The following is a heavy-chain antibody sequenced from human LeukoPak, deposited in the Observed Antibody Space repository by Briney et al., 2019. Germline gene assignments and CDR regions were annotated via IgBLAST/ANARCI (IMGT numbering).Heavy chain of an antibody. D-gene: IGHD4-17*01. CDR3: ARDASMTTVTTPFDY. CDR2: IRYDGSNK. CDR1: GFTFSSYG. Sequence: GGSLRLSCAASGFTFSSYGMHWVRQAPGKGLEWVAFIRYDGSNKYYADSVKGRFTISRDNSKNSLYLQMNSLRAEDTAVYYCARDASMTTVTTPFDYWGQGTLVTVSS. J-gene: IGHJ4*02. V-gene: IGHV3-30*02.